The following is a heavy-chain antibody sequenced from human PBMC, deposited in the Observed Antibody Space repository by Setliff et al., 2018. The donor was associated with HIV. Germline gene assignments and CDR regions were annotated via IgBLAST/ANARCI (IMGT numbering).Heavy chain of an antibody. CDR1: GGSMSSSSYY. Sequence: SETLSLTCTVSGGSMSSSSYYWGWIRQTPDKGLEWIGTLYYTGSAFYNPSLESRVTLSLDKSNNRFSLRLDSVTAADTAVYYCARDFRGTQSSDYWGQGTLVTVSS. CDR2: LYYTGSA. CDR3: ARDFRGTQSSDY. V-gene: IGHV4-39*07. J-gene: IGHJ4*02. D-gene: IGHD3-16*01.